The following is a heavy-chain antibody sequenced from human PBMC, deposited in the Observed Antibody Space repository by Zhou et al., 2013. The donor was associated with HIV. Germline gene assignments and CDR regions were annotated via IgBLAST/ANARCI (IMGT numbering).Heavy chain of an antibody. Sequence: QVQLVQSGAEVKKPGSSVKVSCKASGGTFSSSAISWVRQAPGQGLEWMGGVVPVFGTTNYAQKFQGRVTLTTDDSTSTAYMELSSLRSEDTAVYYCAFSGSSNRVFDYWGQGTLVTVSS. D-gene: IGHD1-26*01. CDR2: VVPVFGTT. J-gene: IGHJ4*02. CDR3: AFSGSSNRVFDY. V-gene: IGHV1-69*01. CDR1: GGTFSSSA.